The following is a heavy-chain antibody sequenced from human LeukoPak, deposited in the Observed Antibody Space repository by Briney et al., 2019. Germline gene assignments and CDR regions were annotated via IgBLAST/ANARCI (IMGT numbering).Heavy chain of an antibody. V-gene: IGHV3-66*01. D-gene: IGHD2-2*01. CDR1: GFTVSSNY. J-gene: IGHJ4*02. CDR2: IYSGGNT. CDR3: AKEAQGCSITSCYFDS. Sequence: GGSLRLSCAASGFTVSSNYMSWVRQAPGKGLEWVSVIYSGGNTYYADSVKDRFTISRDNSKNTLYLQMNSLRAEDTAVYYCAKEAQGCSITSCYFDSWGQGTLVTVSS.